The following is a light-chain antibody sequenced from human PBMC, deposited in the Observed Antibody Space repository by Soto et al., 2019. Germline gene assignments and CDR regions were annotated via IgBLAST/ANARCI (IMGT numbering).Light chain of an antibody. CDR1: NSDVGGHNY. V-gene: IGLV2-8*01. CDR3: SSYAGSSNV. CDR2: EVN. Sequence: QSARTQPASVSGSPGQSITISCTGTNSDVGGHNYVSWYQHHPGKAPKLMIYEVNKRPSGVPDRFSGSKSGNTASLTVSGLQAEDEADYYCSSYAGSSNVFGTGTKVTVL. J-gene: IGLJ1*01.